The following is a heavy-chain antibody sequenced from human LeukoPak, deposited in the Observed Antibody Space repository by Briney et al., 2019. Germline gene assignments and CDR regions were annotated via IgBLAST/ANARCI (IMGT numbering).Heavy chain of an antibody. Sequence: GGSLRLSCAASGFTFSSYSMNWVRQAPGKGLEWVSSISSSSSYIYYADSVKGRFTISRDNAKNSLYLQMNSLRAEDTAVYYCARDPANFDWLFHVDYWGQGTLVTVSS. CDR1: GFTFSSYS. D-gene: IGHD3-9*01. CDR2: ISSSSSYI. V-gene: IGHV3-21*01. CDR3: ARDPANFDWLFHVDY. J-gene: IGHJ4*02.